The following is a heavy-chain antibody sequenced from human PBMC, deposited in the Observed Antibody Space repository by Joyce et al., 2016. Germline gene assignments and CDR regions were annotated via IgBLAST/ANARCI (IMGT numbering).Heavy chain of an antibody. Sequence: QVQLVQSGAEVKTPGASVKVSCKASGYTFTSYAISWVRQAPGQGLEWMGWISAYKGNRNYAQKRQGRGTMTTDTATSTAFMELRSLRSDDTAVYYCARGDYIWGSYLDYWGQGTLVTVSS. CDR2: ISAYKGNR. V-gene: IGHV1-18*01. CDR3: ARGDYIWGSYLDY. D-gene: IGHD3-16*02. CDR1: GYTFTSYA. J-gene: IGHJ4*02.